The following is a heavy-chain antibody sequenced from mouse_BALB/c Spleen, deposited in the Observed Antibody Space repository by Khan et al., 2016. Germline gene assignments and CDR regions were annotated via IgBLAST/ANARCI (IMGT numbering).Heavy chain of an antibody. V-gene: IGHV1S81*02. CDR2: INPSNGGT. J-gene: IGHJ4*01. D-gene: IGHD2-14*01. CDR3: TRKGYRYGAMDY. Sequence: QVQLKQSGAELVKPGASVKLSCKASGYTFTSYYMYWVKQRPGQGLEWIREINPSNGGTNFNEKFKSKATLTVDKSSSTAYMQLSSLTSEDSAVYYCTRKGYRYGAMDYWGQGTSVTVSS. CDR1: GYTFTSYY.